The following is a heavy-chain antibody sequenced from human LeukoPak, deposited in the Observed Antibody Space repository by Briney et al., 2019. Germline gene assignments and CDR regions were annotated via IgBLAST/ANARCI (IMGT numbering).Heavy chain of an antibody. Sequence: SETLSLTCTVSGGSISSYYWSWIRQPPGKGLEWIGYIYYSGSTNYSPSLKSRVTISVDTSKNQFSLKLSSVTAADTAVYYCAGFSYYYGSGSYYIPYDYWGQGTLVTVSS. CDR3: AGFSYYYGSGSYYIPYDY. CDR1: GGSISSYY. CDR2: IYYSGST. D-gene: IGHD3-10*01. V-gene: IGHV4-59*08. J-gene: IGHJ4*02.